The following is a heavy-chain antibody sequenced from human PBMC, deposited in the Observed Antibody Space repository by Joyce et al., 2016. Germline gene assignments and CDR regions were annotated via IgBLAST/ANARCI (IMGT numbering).Heavy chain of an antibody. CDR2: VNTRSGGT. Sequence: VHLVQSGAEVKEPVASVKVSCKASGYTFTGFYVHWVRQAPGQGLEWMGMVNTRSGGTTYAKKFQGRVTLTRDTAANTHYRELTSLTSDDTAVFYCARDLTGSGWYYFDHWGQGTLVTVSS. CDR3: ARDLTGSGWYYFDH. V-gene: IGHV1-46*01. CDR1: GYTFTGFY. D-gene: IGHD6-19*01. J-gene: IGHJ4*02.